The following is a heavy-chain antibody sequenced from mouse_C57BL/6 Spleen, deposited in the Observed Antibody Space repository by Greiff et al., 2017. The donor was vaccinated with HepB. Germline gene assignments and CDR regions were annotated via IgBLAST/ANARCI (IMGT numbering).Heavy chain of an antibody. Sequence: QVQLKQPGAELVKPGASVKMSCKASGYTFTSYWITWVKQRPGQGLEWIGDIYPGSGSTNYNEKFKSKATLTVDTSSSTAYMQLSSLTSEDSAVYYCARVGYGNYVSYAMDYWGQGTSVTVSS. D-gene: IGHD2-10*02. J-gene: IGHJ4*01. CDR3: ARVGYGNYVSYAMDY. V-gene: IGHV1-55*01. CDR2: IYPGSGST. CDR1: GYTFTSYW.